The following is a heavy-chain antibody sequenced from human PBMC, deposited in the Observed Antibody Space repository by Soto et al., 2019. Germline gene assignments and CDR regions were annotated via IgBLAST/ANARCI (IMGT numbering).Heavy chain of an antibody. CDR1: GYTFTSYG. V-gene: IGHV1-18*04. CDR3: ARRYSSSWYGSYYYYGMDV. Sequence: ASVKVSCKASGYTFTSYGISWVRQAPGQGLEWMGWISAYNGNTNYAQKLQGRVTMTTDTSTSTAYMELRSLRSDDTAVYYCARRYSSSWYGSYYYYGMDVWGQGTTVTVSS. D-gene: IGHD6-13*01. CDR2: ISAYNGNT. J-gene: IGHJ6*02.